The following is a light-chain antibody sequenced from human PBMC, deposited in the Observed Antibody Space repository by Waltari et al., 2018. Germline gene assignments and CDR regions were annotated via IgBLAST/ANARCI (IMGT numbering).Light chain of an antibody. CDR3: SSYTSSSTLYV. CDR1: SSDVGGYNY. CDR2: EVS. V-gene: IGLV2-14*01. J-gene: IGLJ1*01. Sequence: QSALTHPASVSGSPGQSIPISCTRTSSDVGGYNYVSWYQQHPGKAPKLMIYEVSNRPSGVSNRFSGSKSGNTASLTISGLQAEDEADYYCSSYTSSSTLYVFGTGTKVTVL.